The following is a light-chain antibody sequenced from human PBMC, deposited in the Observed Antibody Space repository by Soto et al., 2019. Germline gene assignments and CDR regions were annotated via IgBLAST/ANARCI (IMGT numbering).Light chain of an antibody. CDR3: QQYGTSPLT. Sequence: ELVLTQSPGTLSLSPGERATLSCRASQSVSSNYLAWYQQEPGQAPRLLIYGASSRATGIPDRFSGSGSGTDFTLTISRLEPEDSAVYYCQQYGTSPLTFGGGTKVDIK. J-gene: IGKJ4*01. CDR2: GAS. CDR1: QSVSSNY. V-gene: IGKV3-20*01.